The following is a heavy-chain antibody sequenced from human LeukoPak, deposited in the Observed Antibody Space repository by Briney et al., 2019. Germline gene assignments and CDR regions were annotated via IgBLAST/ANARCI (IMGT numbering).Heavy chain of an antibody. Sequence: ASVKVSCKASGYTFTGYYMHWVRQAPGQGLEWMGWINPNSGGTNYAQKVQGRVTMTRDTSISTAYMELSRLRSDDTAVYYCAREVTMIVVVITTSPYYGMDVWGQGTTVTVSS. D-gene: IGHD3-22*01. J-gene: IGHJ6*02. CDR3: AREVTMIVVVITTSPYYGMDV. CDR2: INPNSGGT. CDR1: GYTFTGYY. V-gene: IGHV1-2*02.